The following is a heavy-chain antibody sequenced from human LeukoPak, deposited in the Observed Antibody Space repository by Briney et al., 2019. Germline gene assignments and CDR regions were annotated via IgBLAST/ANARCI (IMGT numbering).Heavy chain of an antibody. J-gene: IGHJ4*02. CDR2: IYYSGST. V-gene: IGHV4-39*07. D-gene: IGHD3-22*01. CDR1: GGSISSSSYY. Sequence: SETLSLTCTVSGGSISSSSYYWGWIRQPPGKGLEWIGSIYYSGSTYYNPSLKSRVTISVDTSKNQFSLKLSSVTAADTAVYYCAREGSRSSGYYIAFDYWGQGTLVTVSS. CDR3: AREGSRSSGYYIAFDY.